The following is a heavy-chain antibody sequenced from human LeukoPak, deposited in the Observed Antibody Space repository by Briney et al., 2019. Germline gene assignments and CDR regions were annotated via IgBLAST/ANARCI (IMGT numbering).Heavy chain of an antibody. D-gene: IGHD2-8*01. CDR3: ARLAYCSNDVCYSNYYSSMDV. CDR2: IYPDDSDT. CDR1: GYTFSSYW. V-gene: IGHV5-51*01. Sequence: GESLKISCKGSGYTFSSYWIGWVRQMLGKGLEWMGIIYPDDSDTRYSPSFQGQVTISADKSISIAYLQWSSLKASDTAMYYCARLAYCSNDVCYSNYYSSMDVWGKGTTVTVSS. J-gene: IGHJ6*03.